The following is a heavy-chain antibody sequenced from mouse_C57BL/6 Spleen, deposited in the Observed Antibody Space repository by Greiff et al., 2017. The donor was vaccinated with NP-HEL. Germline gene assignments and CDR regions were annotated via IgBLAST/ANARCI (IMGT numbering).Heavy chain of an antibody. Sequence: DVKLVESGGGLVQPGGSLSLSCAASGFTFTDYYMSWVRQPPGKALEWLGFIRNKANGYTTEYSASVKGRFTISRDNSQSILYLQMNALRAEDSATYYCARSPTGTFDFDYWGQGTTLTVSS. CDR1: GFTFTDYY. CDR2: IRNKANGYTT. CDR3: ARSPTGTFDFDY. J-gene: IGHJ2*01. V-gene: IGHV7-3*01. D-gene: IGHD4-1*02.